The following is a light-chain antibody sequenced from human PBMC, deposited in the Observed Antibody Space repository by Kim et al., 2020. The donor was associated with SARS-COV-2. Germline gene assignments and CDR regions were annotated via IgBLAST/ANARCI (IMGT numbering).Light chain of an antibody. CDR2: GAS. Sequence: EIVLTQSPGTQSLSPGERATLSCRASQSVRSSYLAWYQQKPGQAPRLLIYGASGRATGIPDRFVGSGSGTDFTLTISRLEPEDFAVYYCQQYHGSPVTFGGGTKVDIK. CDR1: QSVRSSY. V-gene: IGKV3-20*01. CDR3: QQYHGSPVT. J-gene: IGKJ4*01.